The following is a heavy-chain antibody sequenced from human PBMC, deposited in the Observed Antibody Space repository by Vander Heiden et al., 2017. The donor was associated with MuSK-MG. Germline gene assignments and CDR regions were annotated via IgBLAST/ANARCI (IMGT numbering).Heavy chain of an antibody. J-gene: IGHJ4*02. CDR1: GFTFSDYY. V-gene: IGHV3-11*01. Sequence: VQLVESGGGLVKPGGSLRLSCAASGFTFSDYYMSWIRQAPGKGLDGGSDISSSSGSTRKYAESGKGRFPMSRDNAKNSLYLQMNSLRVEDTAVYYCAREVDYWGQGTLVTVSS. CDR3: AREVDY. CDR2: ISSSSGSTR.